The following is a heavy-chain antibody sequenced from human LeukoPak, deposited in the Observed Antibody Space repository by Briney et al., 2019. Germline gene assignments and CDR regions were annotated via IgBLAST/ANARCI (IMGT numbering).Heavy chain of an antibody. CDR1: GFTFSSYS. Sequence: GGSLRLSCAASGFTFSSYSMNWVRQAPGKGLEWVSYISSSSSTIYYADSVKGRFTISRDNAKNSLYLQMNSLRAEDTAVYYCARDHVLLWFGEPHYFDYWGQGTLVTVSS. V-gene: IGHV3-48*01. CDR3: ARDHVLLWFGEPHYFDY. D-gene: IGHD3-10*01. J-gene: IGHJ4*02. CDR2: ISSSSSTI.